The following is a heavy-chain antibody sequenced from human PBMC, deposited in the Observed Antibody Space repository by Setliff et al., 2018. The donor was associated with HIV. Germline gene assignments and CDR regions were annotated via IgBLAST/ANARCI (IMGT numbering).Heavy chain of an antibody. CDR3: TRVRLLYSDSSPVWFDP. Sequence: PSETLSLTCAVYGGSLSGYHWSWIRQSPEKGLEWIGEINHSGSTNYNPSLKSRVTISGDTSKNQFSLKLSSVTAADTAIYYCTRVRLLYSDSSPVWFDPWGQGTLVTVSS. J-gene: IGHJ5*02. V-gene: IGHV4-34*01. CDR2: INHSGST. D-gene: IGHD3-22*01. CDR1: GGSLSGYH.